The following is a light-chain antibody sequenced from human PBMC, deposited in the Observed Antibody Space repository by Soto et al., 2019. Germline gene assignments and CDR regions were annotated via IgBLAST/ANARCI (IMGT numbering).Light chain of an antibody. CDR1: SSDVGGYNY. CDR3: SSYTNSSTLLYV. CDR2: DVS. J-gene: IGLJ1*01. Sequence: QSALTQPASVSGSPGQSITISCTGTSSDVGGYNYVSWYQQHPGKAPKLMMYDVSNRPSGVSNRFSGSKSGNTASLTISGLQAEDEADYYCSSYTNSSTLLYVFGTGTKLTVL. V-gene: IGLV2-14*01.